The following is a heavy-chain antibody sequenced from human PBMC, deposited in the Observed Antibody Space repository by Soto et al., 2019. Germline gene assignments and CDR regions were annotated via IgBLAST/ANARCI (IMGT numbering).Heavy chain of an antibody. J-gene: IGHJ5*02. CDR2: IYTSGST. CDR3: ARVGVSAAGHNWFDP. CDR1: YGSISSYY. D-gene: IGHD6-13*01. Sequence: PSETLSLTCTVSYGSISSYYWSWIRQPAGSGLEWIGRIYTSGSTNYNPSLKSRVTMSVDSPKNQFSLKLSSVTAADTAVYYCARVGVSAAGHNWFDPWGQGTLVTVSS. V-gene: IGHV4-4*07.